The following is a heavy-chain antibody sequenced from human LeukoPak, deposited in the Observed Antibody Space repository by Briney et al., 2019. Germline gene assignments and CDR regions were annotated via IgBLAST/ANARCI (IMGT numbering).Heavy chain of an antibody. J-gene: IGHJ4*02. CDR2: ISSSGSTI. V-gene: IGHV3-48*03. CDR1: GFTFSSYE. CDR3: ARDLTIVGATDY. Sequence: GGSLGLSCAASGFTFSSYEMNWVRQAPGKGLEWVSYISSSGSTIYYADSVKGRFTISRDNAENSLYLQMNSLRAEDTAVYYCARDLTIVGATDYWGQGTLVTVSS. D-gene: IGHD1-26*01.